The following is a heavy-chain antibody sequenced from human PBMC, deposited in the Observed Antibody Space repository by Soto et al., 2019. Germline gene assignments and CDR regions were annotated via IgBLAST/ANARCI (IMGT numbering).Heavy chain of an antibody. V-gene: IGHV1-18*01. J-gene: IGHJ6*03. Sequence: ASVKVSFKASGYTFTSYGISWVRQAPGQGLEWMGWISAYNGNTNYAQKLQGRVTMTTDTSTSTAYMELRSLRSDDTAVYYCARTVTKSEYYYYYYYMDVWGKGTTVTVSS. D-gene: IGHD4-17*01. CDR1: GYTFTSYG. CDR2: ISAYNGNT. CDR3: ARTVTKSEYYYYYYYMDV.